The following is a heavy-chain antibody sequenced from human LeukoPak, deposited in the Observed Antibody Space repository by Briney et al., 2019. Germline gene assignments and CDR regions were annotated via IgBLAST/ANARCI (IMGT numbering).Heavy chain of an antibody. CDR1: GFTFSSYA. D-gene: IGHD6-13*01. V-gene: IGHV3-23*01. CDR2: ISGSGGST. CDR3: ARLGGGHSSSWYDAFDI. Sequence: GGSLRLSCAASGFTFSSYAMSWVRQAPGKGLEWVSAISGSGGSTYYADSVKGRFTISRDNAKNPLYLQMNSLRAEDTAVYYCARLGGGHSSSWYDAFDIWGQGTMVTVSS. J-gene: IGHJ3*02.